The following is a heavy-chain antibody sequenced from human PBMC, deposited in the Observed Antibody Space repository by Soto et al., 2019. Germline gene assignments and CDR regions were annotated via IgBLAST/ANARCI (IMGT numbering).Heavy chain of an antibody. CDR2: ISGSGGKT. CDR1: GFIFSDFA. V-gene: IGHV3-23*01. J-gene: IGHJ4*02. Sequence: EVLLLQSGGGLAQPGGSLRLSCAASGFIFSDFAMTWVRQSPGTGLEWVAGISGSGGKTYYADSVKGRSTISRDTSKNTLYLQMKPLEAEDTAMYCCAYRNWEHCSCDNCYVLDFWGEGPQVTFSS. D-gene: IGHD2-15*01. CDR3: AYRNWEHCSCDNCYVLDF.